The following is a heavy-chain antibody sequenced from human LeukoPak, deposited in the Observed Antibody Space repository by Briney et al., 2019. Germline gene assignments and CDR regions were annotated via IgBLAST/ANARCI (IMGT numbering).Heavy chain of an antibody. CDR3: AKKNIDYGDYEGAFDI. Sequence: PGGSLRLSCAASGFTFSSYGMHWVRQAPGKGLEWVAVISYDGSNKYYADSVKGRFTISRENSKNTLYLQMNSLRAEDTAVYYCAKKNIDYGDYEGAFDIWGQGTMVTVSS. V-gene: IGHV3-30*18. CDR2: ISYDGSNK. D-gene: IGHD4-17*01. J-gene: IGHJ3*02. CDR1: GFTFSSYG.